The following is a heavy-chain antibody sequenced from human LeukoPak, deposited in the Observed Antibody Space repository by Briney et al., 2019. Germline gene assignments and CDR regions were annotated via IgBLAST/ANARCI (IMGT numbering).Heavy chain of an antibody. CDR2: ISCSGGST. Sequence: PGGSLRLSCAASGFTFSSYAMSWVRQAPGKGLEWVSPISCSGGSTYYADSVKGRFTISRDNSKNTLYLQMNSLRAEDTAVYYCATSTSGWYRGPFDYCGQGTLVTVSS. D-gene: IGHD6-19*01. V-gene: IGHV3-23*01. CDR1: GFTFSSYA. J-gene: IGHJ4*02. CDR3: ATSTSGWYRGPFDY.